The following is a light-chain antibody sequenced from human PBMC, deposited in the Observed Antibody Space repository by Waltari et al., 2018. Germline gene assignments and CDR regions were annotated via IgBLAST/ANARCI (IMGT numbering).Light chain of an antibody. V-gene: IGLV2-14*03. CDR2: DVA. CDR1: SSDVGGYNY. J-gene: IGLJ2*01. Sequence: QSALTQPVSVSGSPGQSLTLSCTGTSSDVGGYNYVAWYQQHPNKAPKVIIDDVAKRPFGVSNRFSGSKSGSTASLTISGLQTEDEAYYYCSSYTTRSILLFGGGTKVTVL. CDR3: SSYTTRSILL.